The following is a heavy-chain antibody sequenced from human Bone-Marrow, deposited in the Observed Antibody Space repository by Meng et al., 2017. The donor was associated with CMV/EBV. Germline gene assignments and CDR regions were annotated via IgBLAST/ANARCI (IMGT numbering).Heavy chain of an antibody. D-gene: IGHD3-22*01. V-gene: IGHV3-30*09. Sequence: GESLKISCAASGFTFSSYAMHWVRQAPGKGLEWVAVISYDGSNKYYADSVKGRFAISRDNSKNTLYLQMNSLRADDTAVYYCARVRVVVITTDPIFVYWGQGPLVTFSS. J-gene: IGHJ4*02. CDR1: GFTFSSYA. CDR2: ISYDGSNK. CDR3: ARVRVVVITTDPIFVY.